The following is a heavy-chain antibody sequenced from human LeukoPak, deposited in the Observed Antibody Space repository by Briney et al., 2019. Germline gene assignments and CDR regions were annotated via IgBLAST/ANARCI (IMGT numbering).Heavy chain of an antibody. Sequence: SVKVSCKASGGTFSSYAISWVRQAPGQGLEWMGRIIPIFGTANYAQEFQGRVTITTDESTSTAYMELGSLRFEDTAVYYCARVRRDGYNQNYFDYWGQGTLVTVSS. CDR1: GGTFSSYA. CDR2: IIPIFGTA. J-gene: IGHJ4*02. V-gene: IGHV1-69*05. CDR3: ARVRRDGYNQNYFDY. D-gene: IGHD5-24*01.